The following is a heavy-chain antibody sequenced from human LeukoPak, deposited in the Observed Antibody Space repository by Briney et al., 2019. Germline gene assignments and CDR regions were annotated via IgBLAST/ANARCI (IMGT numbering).Heavy chain of an antibody. Sequence: GAPVRVSCKAFGYSFTSNYMYWVWQAPGQGHEWMGVISPSGGSTTYAQKFQGRVTLTRDMSTSTDYLELSSLRSEDTAVYYCARDNSVRDEAWWFNPWGQGTLVTVSS. CDR2: ISPSGGST. D-gene: IGHD5-24*01. CDR1: GYSFTSNY. J-gene: IGHJ5*02. CDR3: ARDNSVRDEAWWFNP. V-gene: IGHV1-46*01.